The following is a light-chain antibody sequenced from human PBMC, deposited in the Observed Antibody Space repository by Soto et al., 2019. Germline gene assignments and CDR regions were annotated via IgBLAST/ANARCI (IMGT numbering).Light chain of an antibody. CDR2: DVS. CDR1: SSDVGGNKY. Sequence: QSALTQPASVSGSPGQSITISCTGSSSDVGGNKYVSWYQQYPGKAPKLMICDVSNRPSGVSNRFSGSKSDNTASLTISGLQAEDEADYYCSAFTGTTYVFGTGTKLTVL. CDR3: SAFTGTTYV. V-gene: IGLV2-14*01. J-gene: IGLJ1*01.